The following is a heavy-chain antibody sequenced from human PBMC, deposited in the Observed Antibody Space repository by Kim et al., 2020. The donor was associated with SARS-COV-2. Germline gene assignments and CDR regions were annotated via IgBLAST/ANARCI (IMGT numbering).Heavy chain of an antibody. CDR1: GGSISSSSYY. CDR3: ARQVINYDFWSGYYQGPIAV. D-gene: IGHD3-3*01. J-gene: IGHJ6*02. V-gene: IGHV4-39*01. CDR2: IYYSGST. Sequence: SETLSLTCTVSGGSISSSSYYWGWIRQPPGKGLEWIGSIYYSGSTYYNPSLKSRVTISVDTSKNQFSLKLSSVTAADTAVYYCARQVINYDFWSGYYQGPIAVWGQGTTVTVSS.